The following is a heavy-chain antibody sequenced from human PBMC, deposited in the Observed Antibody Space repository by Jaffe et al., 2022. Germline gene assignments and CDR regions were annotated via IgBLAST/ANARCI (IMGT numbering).Heavy chain of an antibody. CDR1: GGSISSYY. V-gene: IGHV4-59*01. CDR2: IYYSGST. J-gene: IGHJ3*02. CDR3: AGALSGYDYLAAFDI. Sequence: QVQLQESGPGLVKPSETLSLTCTVSGGSISSYYWTWIRQPPGKGLEWIGSIYYSGSTNSNPSLKSRVTISVDTSKNQFSLKLTSVTAADTAVYYCAGALSGYDYLAAFDIWGQGTMVTVSS. D-gene: IGHD5-12*01.